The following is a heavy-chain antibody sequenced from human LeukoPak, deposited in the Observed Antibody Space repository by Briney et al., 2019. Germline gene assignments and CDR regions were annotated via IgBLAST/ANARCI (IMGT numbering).Heavy chain of an antibody. CDR3: AREGVVVAATGVSYYFDY. CDR2: IIPIFGTA. Sequence: SVKVSCKASGYTFTSYAISWVRQAPGQGLEWMGGIIPIFGTANYAQKFQGRVTITADKSTSTAYMELSSLRSEDTAVYYCAREGVVVAATGVSYYFDYWGQGTLVTVSS. D-gene: IGHD2-15*01. V-gene: IGHV1-69*06. J-gene: IGHJ4*02. CDR1: GYTFTSYA.